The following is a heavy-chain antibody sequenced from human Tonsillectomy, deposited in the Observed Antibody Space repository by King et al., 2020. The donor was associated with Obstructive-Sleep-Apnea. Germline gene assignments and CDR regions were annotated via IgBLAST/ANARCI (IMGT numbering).Heavy chain of an antibody. J-gene: IGHJ4*02. V-gene: IGHV3-23*04. CDR3: AKDGDDHNGYCPYYCDY. D-gene: IGHD3-22*01. CDR1: GFTFSSYA. CDR2: ISGSGGNT. Sequence: VQLVESGGGLVQPGGSLRLSCAVSGFTFSSYAMSWVRQAPGKGLEWGSAISGSGGNTYYADSVKGRFTISRDNSKNTLYLQMNSLRAEDTAVYYCAKDGDDHNGYCPYYCDYWGQGTLVTVSS.